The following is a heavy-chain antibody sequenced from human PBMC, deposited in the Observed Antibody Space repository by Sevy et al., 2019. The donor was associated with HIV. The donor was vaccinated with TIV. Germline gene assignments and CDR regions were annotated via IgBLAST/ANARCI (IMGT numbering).Heavy chain of an antibody. Sequence: GGSLRLSCAASGFTFSSYAMHWVRQAPGKGLEWVAVISYDGSNKYYADSVKGRFTISRDNSKNTLYLQMNSLRAEYTAVYYCARDSLAVAGEGTWDWGQGTLVTVSS. CDR1: GFTFSSYA. J-gene: IGHJ4*02. V-gene: IGHV3-30-3*01. CDR3: ARDSLAVAGEGTWD. CDR2: ISYDGSNK. D-gene: IGHD6-19*01.